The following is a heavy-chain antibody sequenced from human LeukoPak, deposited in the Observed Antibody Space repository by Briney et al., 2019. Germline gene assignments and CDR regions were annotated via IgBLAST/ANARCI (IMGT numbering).Heavy chain of an antibody. D-gene: IGHD3-22*01. CDR2: IYPGDSDT. Sequence: GESLKISCKGSGYSFTSYWIGWVRQMPGKGLEWMGIIYPGDSDTRYSPSFQGQVTTSADKSISTAYLQWSSLKASDTAMYYCARAGYYDSSGYDPADYWGQGTLVTVSS. CDR1: GYSFTSYW. J-gene: IGHJ4*02. V-gene: IGHV5-51*01. CDR3: ARAGYYDSSGYDPADY.